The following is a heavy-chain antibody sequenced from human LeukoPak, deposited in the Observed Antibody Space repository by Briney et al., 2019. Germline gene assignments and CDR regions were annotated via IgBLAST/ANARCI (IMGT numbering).Heavy chain of an antibody. D-gene: IGHD2-15*01. CDR2: IDPSDSYI. CDR1: GYIFTSYW. Sequence: PGESLRISRKGSGYIFTSYWISWVRQMPGKGLEWMGRIDPSDSYINYSPSLQGHVTISADKSIGTAYLQWSSLKASDTAMYYCARGDILNWFDPWGQGTLVTVSS. J-gene: IGHJ5*02. V-gene: IGHV5-10-1*01. CDR3: ARGDILNWFDP.